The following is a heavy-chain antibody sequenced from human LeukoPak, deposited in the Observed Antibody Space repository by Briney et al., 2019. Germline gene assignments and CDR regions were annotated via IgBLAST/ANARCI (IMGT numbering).Heavy chain of an antibody. Sequence: GALVRVSCTASGGTFSSYAISWVRQAPGQGLEWMGGIIPIFGTANYAQKFQGRVTITADESTSTAYMELSSLRSEDTAVYYCARVPYYYDSSGSGYFDYWGQGTLVTVSS. V-gene: IGHV1-69*13. D-gene: IGHD3-22*01. CDR1: GGTFSSYA. CDR2: IIPIFGTA. J-gene: IGHJ4*02. CDR3: ARVPYYYDSSGSGYFDY.